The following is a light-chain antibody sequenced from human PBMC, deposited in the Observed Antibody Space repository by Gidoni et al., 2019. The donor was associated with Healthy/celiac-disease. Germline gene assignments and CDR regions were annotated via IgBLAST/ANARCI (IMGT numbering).Light chain of an antibody. V-gene: IGKV2-28*01. CDR3: MQALQTL. CDR1: QSLLHSNGYNY. Sequence: DIVMTQSQLSLPVTPGAPASISCRSSQSLLHSNGYNYLDWYLQKPGQSPQLLIYLGSNRASGVPDRFSGSGSGTDFTLKISRVEAEDVGVYYCMQALQTLFGGGTKVEIK. J-gene: IGKJ4*01. CDR2: LGS.